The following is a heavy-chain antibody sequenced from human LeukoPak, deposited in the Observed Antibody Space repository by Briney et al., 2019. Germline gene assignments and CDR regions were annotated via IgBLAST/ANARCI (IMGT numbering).Heavy chain of an antibody. Sequence: PSGTLFLTCTVSGGSISSYYWSWIRQPPGKGLEWIGYIYYSGSTNYNPSLKSRVTISVDTSKNQFSLKLSSVTAADTAVYYCARVRMRAGERYFDWLLFLFDYWGQGTLVTVSS. CDR1: GGSISSYY. J-gene: IGHJ4*02. D-gene: IGHD3-9*01. CDR2: IYYSGST. V-gene: IGHV4-59*12. CDR3: ARVRMRAGERYFDWLLFLFDY.